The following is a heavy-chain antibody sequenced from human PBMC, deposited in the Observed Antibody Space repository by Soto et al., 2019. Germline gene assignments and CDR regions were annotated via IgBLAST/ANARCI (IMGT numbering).Heavy chain of an antibody. D-gene: IGHD3-3*01. CDR1: GGSISSSSYY. J-gene: IGHJ6*02. Sequence: SETLSLTCTVSGGSISSSSYYWGWLRQPPGKGLEWIGSIYYSGSTYYNPSLKSRVTISVDTSKNQFSLKLSSVTAADTAVYYCASQGDYDFWSGYPNFYYYYGMDVWGQGTTVTVSS. V-gene: IGHV4-39*01. CDR2: IYYSGST. CDR3: ASQGDYDFWSGYPNFYYYYGMDV.